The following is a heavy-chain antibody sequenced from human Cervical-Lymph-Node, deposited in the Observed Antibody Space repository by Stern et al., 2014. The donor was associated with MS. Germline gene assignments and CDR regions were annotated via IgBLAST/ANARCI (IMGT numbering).Heavy chain of an antibody. J-gene: IGHJ3*02. CDR1: GGSISSGSSY. CDR3: ARLSSDAFDI. Sequence: QVQLQESGPGLVKPSQTLSLTCSVSGGSISSGSSYWSSIRQHPGKGLEWIAYIHYSGNTYYNSSLKSRVYLSADTSKNQFSLELSSVTAADTAVYYCARLSSDAFDIWGQGTLVTVSS. V-gene: IGHV4-31*03. CDR2: IHYSGNT.